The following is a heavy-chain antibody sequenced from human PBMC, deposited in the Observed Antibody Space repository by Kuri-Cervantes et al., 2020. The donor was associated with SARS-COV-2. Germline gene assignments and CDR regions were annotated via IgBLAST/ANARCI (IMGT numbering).Heavy chain of an antibody. Sequence: SETLSLTCSVSGGSITSSYWSWLRQPPGKGLEWIGYVYYTGSTNYNPSLKSRVSITIDTSKRQFSLKLTSVTAADTAVYYCARVVDRGNNHIFDWFDPWGQGTLVTVSS. CDR2: VYYTGST. V-gene: IGHV4-59*01. J-gene: IGHJ5*02. D-gene: IGHD5-24*01. CDR3: ARVVDRGNNHIFDWFDP. CDR1: GGSITSSY.